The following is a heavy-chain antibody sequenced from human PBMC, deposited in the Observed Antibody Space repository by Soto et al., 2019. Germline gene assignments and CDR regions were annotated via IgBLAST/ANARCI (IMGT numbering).Heavy chain of an antibody. CDR1: GGSISSYY. D-gene: IGHD3-3*01. CDR3: ALGTFGVVKD. V-gene: IGHV4-59*01. Sequence: QVQLQESGPGLVKPSETLSLTCTVSGGSISSYYWSWIRQSPGKGLDWIGYMYYSGSTNDNPSLKSRVTISIDTSRNQFSLKLSSVTAADTAVYYCALGTFGVVKDWGQGTLVTVSS. CDR2: MYYSGST. J-gene: IGHJ4*02.